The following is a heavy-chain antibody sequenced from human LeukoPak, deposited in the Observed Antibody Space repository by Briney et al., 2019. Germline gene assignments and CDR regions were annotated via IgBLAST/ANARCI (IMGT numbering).Heavy chain of an antibody. CDR3: ARHDVVVVVAATRISEYFQH. Sequence: PSETLSLTCTVSGGSISSSSYYWGWIRQPPGKGLEWIGSIYYSGSTYYNPSLKSRVTISVDTSKNQFSLKLSSVTAADTAVYYCARHDVVVVVAATRISEYFQHWGQGTLVTVSS. CDR2: IYYSGST. V-gene: IGHV4-39*01. CDR1: GGSISSSSYY. D-gene: IGHD2-15*01. J-gene: IGHJ1*01.